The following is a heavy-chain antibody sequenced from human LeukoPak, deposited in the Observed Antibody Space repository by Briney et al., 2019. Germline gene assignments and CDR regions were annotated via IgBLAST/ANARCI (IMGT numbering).Heavy chain of an antibody. Sequence: ASVKVSCKASGYTFTSYGISWVRQAPGQGLEWMGRIIPILGIANYAQKFQGRVTITADKSTSTAYMELSSLRSEDTAVYYCAIAAAGSDYYYGMDVWGQGTTVTVSS. CDR1: GYTFTSYG. CDR3: AIAAAGSDYYYGMDV. J-gene: IGHJ6*02. V-gene: IGHV1-69*04. D-gene: IGHD6-13*01. CDR2: IIPILGIA.